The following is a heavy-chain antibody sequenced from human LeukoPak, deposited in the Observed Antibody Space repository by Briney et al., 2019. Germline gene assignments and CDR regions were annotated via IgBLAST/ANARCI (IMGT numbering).Heavy chain of an antibody. V-gene: IGHV3-74*01. CDR2: INSDGSST. J-gene: IGHJ4*02. CDR1: GFTFSSYA. CDR3: ARSDSSGWYGFDY. D-gene: IGHD6-19*01. Sequence: GGSLRLSCAASGFTFSSYAMHWVRQAPGKGLEWVSRINSDGSSTSYADSVKGRFTISRDNAKNTLYLQTNSLRAEDTAVYYCARSDSSGWYGFDYWGQGTLVTVSS.